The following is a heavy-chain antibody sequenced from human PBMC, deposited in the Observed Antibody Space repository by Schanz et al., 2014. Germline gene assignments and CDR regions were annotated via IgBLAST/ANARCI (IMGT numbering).Heavy chain of an antibody. D-gene: IGHD4-17*01. J-gene: IGHJ3*02. CDR1: GFTFSSHW. CDR2: INSVGSNT. CDR3: ARKMKLGVYGGKGHDSLDI. V-gene: IGHV3-74*01. Sequence: EVQVVESGGGLVQPGKSLRLSCAASGFTFSSHWMHWVRQDPGKGLVWVARINSVGSNTDYADSVKGRFTISRDNAKNTLYLQMNTLRAEDTAVYYCARKMKLGVYGGKGHDSLDIWGQGTMVTVSS.